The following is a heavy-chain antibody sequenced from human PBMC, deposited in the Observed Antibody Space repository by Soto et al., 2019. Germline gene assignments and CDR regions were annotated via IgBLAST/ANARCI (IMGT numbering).Heavy chain of an antibody. V-gene: IGHV4-61*01. CDR3: ARDWSEI. J-gene: IGHJ4*02. Sequence: ETLSLTCTVSGGSVSSGSYYWSWIRQPPGKGLEWIGYIYYSGSTNYNPSLKSRVTISVDTSKNQFSLKLSSVTAADTAVYYCARDWSEIWGQGTLVTVSS. CDR2: IYYSGST. CDR1: GGSVSSGSYY. D-gene: IGHD3-3*01.